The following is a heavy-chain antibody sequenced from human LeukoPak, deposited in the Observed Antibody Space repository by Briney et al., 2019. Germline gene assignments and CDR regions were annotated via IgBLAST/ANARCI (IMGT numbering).Heavy chain of an antibody. CDR2: ISSSGSTI. J-gene: IGHJ4*02. D-gene: IGHD1-26*01. Sequence: GGSLRLSCAASEFSVGSNYMTWVRQAPGKGLEWVSYISSSGSTIYYADSVKGRFTISRDNAKNSLYLQMNSLRAEDTAVYYCARDLQGVKYSGSYYYFDYWGQGTLVTVSS. V-gene: IGHV3-11*04. CDR1: EFSVGSNY. CDR3: ARDLQGVKYSGSYYYFDY.